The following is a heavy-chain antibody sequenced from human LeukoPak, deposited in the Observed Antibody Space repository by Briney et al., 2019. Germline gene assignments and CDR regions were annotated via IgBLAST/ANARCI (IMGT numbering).Heavy chain of an antibody. CDR2: INAGNGNT. Sequence: GASVKVSCKASGYTFTKYAMHWVRQAPGQRLEWMGWINAGNGNTKYSQELQGRVTITRDTSASTAFMELISLRSEDMAAYYCARDVGDYDYPYYFDYWGQGTLVTVSS. CDR1: GYTFTKYA. CDR3: ARDVGDYDYPYYFDY. J-gene: IGHJ4*02. D-gene: IGHD5-12*01. V-gene: IGHV1-3*03.